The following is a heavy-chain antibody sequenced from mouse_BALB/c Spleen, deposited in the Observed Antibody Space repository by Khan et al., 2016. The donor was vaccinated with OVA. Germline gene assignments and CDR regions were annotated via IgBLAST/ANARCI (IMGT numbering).Heavy chain of an antibody. CDR2: INPSTGYT. J-gene: IGHJ2*01. CDR3: ARRGQRWDLDY. CDR1: GYTFINYW. D-gene: IGHD1-1*01. V-gene: IGHV1-7*01. Sequence: QVQLKQSGAELAKPGASVKMSCKASGYTFINYWILWVKQRPGQGLEWIGYINPSTGYTEYNQNFKDKATLTADKSSSTPYMQLSSLTSEDSAVYSGARRGQRWDLDYWGQGTTLTVSS.